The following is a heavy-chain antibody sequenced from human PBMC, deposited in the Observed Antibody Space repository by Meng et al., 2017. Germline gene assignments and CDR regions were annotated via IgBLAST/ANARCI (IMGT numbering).Heavy chain of an antibody. J-gene: IGHJ6*02. CDR1: GGSFSGYY. Sequence: SETLSLTCAVYGGSFSGYYWSWIRQPPGKGLEWIGEINHSGSTNYNPSLKSRVTISVDTSKNQFSLKLSSVTAADTAVYYCARGPLTRISWYRGYYYGMDVWGQGTTVTVSS. V-gene: IGHV4-34*01. CDR3: ARGPLTRISWYRGYYYGMDV. D-gene: IGHD6-13*01. CDR2: INHSGST.